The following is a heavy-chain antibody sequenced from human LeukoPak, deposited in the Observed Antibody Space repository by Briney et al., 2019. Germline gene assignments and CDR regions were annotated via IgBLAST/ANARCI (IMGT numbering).Heavy chain of an antibody. CDR2: IYYTGST. J-gene: IGHJ4*02. Sequence: SETLSLTCTVSGGSISSYYWGWIRQPPGKGLEWIGSIYYTGSTHYNPSLKSRVTISVDTSKNQFSLKLSSVTAADTAVYYCARRLTESYYYGSGSYGLYFDYWGQGTLVTVSS. V-gene: IGHV4-39*07. D-gene: IGHD3-10*01. CDR1: GGSISSYY. CDR3: ARRLTESYYYGSGSYGLYFDY.